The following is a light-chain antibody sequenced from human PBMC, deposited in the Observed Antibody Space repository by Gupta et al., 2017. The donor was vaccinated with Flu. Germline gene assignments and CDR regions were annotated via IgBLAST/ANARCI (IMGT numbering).Light chain of an antibody. CDR1: SSNIGRNT. CDR2: GDN. J-gene: IGLJ3*02. Sequence: QSVLTPPPSASGSPGQRVTISCSGSSSNIGRNTVAWYQQLPGTAPKLLIYGDNQRPSGVADRFSGSKSGTSASLAISGLQSEDEVDYYCATWDDSLNGWVFGGGTKLTVL. CDR3: ATWDDSLNGWV. V-gene: IGLV1-44*01.